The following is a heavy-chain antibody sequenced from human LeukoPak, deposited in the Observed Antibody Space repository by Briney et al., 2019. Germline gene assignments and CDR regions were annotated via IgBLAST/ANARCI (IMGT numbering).Heavy chain of an antibody. D-gene: IGHD3-10*01. Sequence: GESLKISCKGSGDSFNTYWIGWVRQKPGRGLEWMGIIHPGVSDTRYSPSFQGQVTISADKSIRTAYLQWSSLKASDTAMYYCTWGRFALYYFDYWGQGTLVTVSS. V-gene: IGHV5-51*01. CDR1: GDSFNTYW. J-gene: IGHJ4*02. CDR2: IHPGVSDT. CDR3: TWGRFALYYFDY.